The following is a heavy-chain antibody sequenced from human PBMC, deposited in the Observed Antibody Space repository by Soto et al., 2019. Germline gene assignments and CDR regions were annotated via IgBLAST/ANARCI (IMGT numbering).Heavy chain of an antibody. CDR2: ISSSSSYI. CDR3: ARYIVVLSAIQSDAFDI. V-gene: IGHV3-21*01. D-gene: IGHD2-21*02. J-gene: IGHJ3*02. Sequence: GGSLRLSCAASGFTFSSYSMNWVRQAPGKGLEWVSSISSSSSYIYYADSVKGRFTISRDNAKNSLYLQMNSLRAEDTAVYYCARYIVVLSAIQSDAFDIWGQGTMVTVSS. CDR1: GFTFSSYS.